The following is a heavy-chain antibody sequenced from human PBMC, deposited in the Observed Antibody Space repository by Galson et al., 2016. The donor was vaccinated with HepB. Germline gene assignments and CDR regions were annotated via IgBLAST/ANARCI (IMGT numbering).Heavy chain of an antibody. J-gene: IGHJ4*02. V-gene: IGHV3-53*01. CDR2: IYSSGKT. CDR1: GFILTSHY. Sequence: SLRLSCAASGFILTSHYMTWVRQAPGKGLEWVSSIYSSGKTEYADSVRGRFTISRDHSKNTLFLQMNSLSAEDTAIYYCARGKDVTYYVDYWGQGTLVSVSS. D-gene: IGHD3-16*01. CDR3: ARGKDVTYYVDY.